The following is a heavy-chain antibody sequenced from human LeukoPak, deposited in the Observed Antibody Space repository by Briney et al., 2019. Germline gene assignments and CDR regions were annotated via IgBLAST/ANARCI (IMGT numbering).Heavy chain of an antibody. CDR3: ARGWSGSYYDFDY. D-gene: IGHD1-26*01. CDR1: GFTFSTYS. J-gene: IGHJ4*02. V-gene: IGHV3-21*01. CDR2: MDSSSRYM. Sequence: GGSLRLSCAASGFTFSTYSMNWVRQAPGKGLEWVSSMDSSSRYMYYADSVKGRFTISRDNAKNSLYLQMNSLRAEDTAVYYCARGWSGSYYDFDYWGQGTLVTVSS.